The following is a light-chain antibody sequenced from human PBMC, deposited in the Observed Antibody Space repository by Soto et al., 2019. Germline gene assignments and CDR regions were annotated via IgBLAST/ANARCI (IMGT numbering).Light chain of an antibody. J-gene: IGKJ4*01. CDR3: MQVLQTPT. V-gene: IGKV2-28*01. Sequence: DIVMTQSPLSLPVTPGEPASISCRSSQSLLYSDGYNYLDWYLQKPGHSPQLLIYLGSNRASGVPDRFSGSGSGTDFTLKISRVEAEDVGVYYCMQVLQTPTFGGGTKVEIK. CDR1: QSLLYSDGYNY. CDR2: LGS.